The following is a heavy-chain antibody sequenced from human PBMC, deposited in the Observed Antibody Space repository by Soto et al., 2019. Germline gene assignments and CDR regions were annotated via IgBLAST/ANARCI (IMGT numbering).Heavy chain of an antibody. Sequence: QVQQVQSGAEVKKPGSSLKVSCKASGGTFTNYAFSWVRQAPGQGLEWMGGIIPVFGTPDYAQKFQGRVTITADESTRTASMELSSLRSDDTAVYYCARERSVGYCITTTCPKPFYYYAMDVWGQGTTVTVSS. D-gene: IGHD2-2*01. V-gene: IGHV1-69*12. J-gene: IGHJ6*02. CDR1: GGTFTNYA. CDR3: ARERSVGYCITTTCPKPFYYYAMDV. CDR2: IIPVFGTP.